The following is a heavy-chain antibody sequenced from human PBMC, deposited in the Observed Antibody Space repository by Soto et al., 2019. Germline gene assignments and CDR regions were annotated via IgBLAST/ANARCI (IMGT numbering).Heavy chain of an antibody. D-gene: IGHD7-27*01. J-gene: IGHJ4*02. CDR1: GGSINSGGYY. CDR3: ARKGLTGSREFDY. Sequence: QVQLQESGPGLVKPSQTLSLTCTVSGGSINSGGYYWSWIRQQPGKGLEWIGHIYYSGNTYYNPYLKSRVIISVDTSKNQFSLKLNSVTAADTAVYYCARKGLTGSREFDYWGQGTLVTVSS. CDR2: IYYSGNT. V-gene: IGHV4-31*03.